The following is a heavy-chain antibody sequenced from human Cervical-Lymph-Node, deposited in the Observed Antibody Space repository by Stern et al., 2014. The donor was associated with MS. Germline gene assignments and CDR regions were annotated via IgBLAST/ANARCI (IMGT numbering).Heavy chain of an antibody. CDR1: GFTFSTYA. CDR3: ARGGRGVGLEY. Sequence: VQLGESGGGVVQPGRSLSLSCVVSGFTFSTYAIHWVRQAPGKGLEWVAFVSYDGTQRNSTDSVKARFTISRDNSKNTLYLHMNSLRDEDTAVYFCARGGRGVGLEYWGQGALVTVSS. J-gene: IGHJ4*02. V-gene: IGHV3-30-3*01. CDR2: VSYDGTQR. D-gene: IGHD3-10*01.